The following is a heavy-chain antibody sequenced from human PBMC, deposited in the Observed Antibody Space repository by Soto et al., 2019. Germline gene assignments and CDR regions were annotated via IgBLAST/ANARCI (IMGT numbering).Heavy chain of an antibody. CDR2: INHSGST. J-gene: IGHJ5*02. Sequence: SSETLSLTCAVYGGSFSGYYWSWIRQPPGKGLEWIGEINHSGSTNYNPSLKSRVTISVDTSKNQFSLKLSSVTAADTAVYYCARGSARLYYYDSSGYMNWFDPWGQGTLVTVSS. D-gene: IGHD3-22*01. CDR1: GGSFSGYY. CDR3: ARGSARLYYYDSSGYMNWFDP. V-gene: IGHV4-34*01.